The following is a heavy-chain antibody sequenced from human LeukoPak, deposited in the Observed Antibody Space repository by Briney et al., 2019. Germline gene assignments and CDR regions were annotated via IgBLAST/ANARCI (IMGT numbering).Heavy chain of an antibody. D-gene: IGHD2-15*01. CDR2: VYYRGSA. Sequence: SETLSLTCTVSGGSINGYYWNWIRQPPGKGLEWIGYVYYRGSADYNPSLKGRVTISIDTSKNQFSLKVISATAADTAVYYCARGFAGGSSPLFDDWGQGTLVTVSS. CDR3: ARGFAGGSSPLFDD. J-gene: IGHJ4*02. V-gene: IGHV4-59*01. CDR1: GGSINGYY.